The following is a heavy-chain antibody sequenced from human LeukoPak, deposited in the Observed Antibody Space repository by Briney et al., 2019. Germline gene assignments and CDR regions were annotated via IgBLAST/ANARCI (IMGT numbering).Heavy chain of an antibody. CDR1: GGTFSSYA. Sequence: SVKVSCKASGGTFSSYAISWVRQAPGQGLEWMGGIIPIFGTANYAQKFQGRVTITADESTSTAYMELSSLRSEDTAVYYCARVHSSSWYSDTYYFDYWGQGTLVTVSS. CDR3: ARVHSSSWYSDTYYFDY. CDR2: IIPIFGTA. D-gene: IGHD6-13*01. J-gene: IGHJ4*02. V-gene: IGHV1-69*13.